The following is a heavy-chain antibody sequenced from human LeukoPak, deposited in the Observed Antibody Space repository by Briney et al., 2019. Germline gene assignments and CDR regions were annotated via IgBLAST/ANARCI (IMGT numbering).Heavy chain of an antibody. Sequence: PGRSLRLSCAASGFTFRIYWMSWVRQAPGKGLEWVANIKQDGSEKYYVDSVRGRFTLSRDNAKNSLYLQMDSLRAEDTAVYYCASSVGGFFDYWGQGNLVTVSS. J-gene: IGHJ4*02. D-gene: IGHD5/OR15-5a*01. CDR2: IKQDGSEK. CDR1: GFTFRIYW. V-gene: IGHV3-7*01. CDR3: ASSVGGFFDY.